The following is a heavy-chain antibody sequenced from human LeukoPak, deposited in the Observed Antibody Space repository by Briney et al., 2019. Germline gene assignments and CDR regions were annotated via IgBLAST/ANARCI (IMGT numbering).Heavy chain of an antibody. J-gene: IGHJ5*02. V-gene: IGHV5-51*01. Sequence: GESLKISVKGSGYSFTNYWIAWVRQIPGKGLEGMGIIYPGDSDTRYRPSFQGQVTISADKSINTAYLQWSSLRTPDTAMDYVGRSATRATFDWFDLWGQGTLVTVSS. D-gene: IGHD2-15*01. CDR1: GYSFTNYW. CDR2: IYPGDSDT. CDR3: GRSATRATFDWFDL.